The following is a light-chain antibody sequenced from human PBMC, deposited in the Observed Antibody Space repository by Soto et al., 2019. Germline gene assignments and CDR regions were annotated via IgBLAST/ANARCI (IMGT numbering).Light chain of an antibody. CDR3: CSYEGSSTCRVYV. V-gene: IGLV2-23*02. CDR2: EVS. Sequence: QSALTQPASVSGSPGQSITISCTGTSSDVGSYNLVSWYQQHPGKAPKLMIYEVSKRPSGVSNRFSGSKSGNTASLTISGLQAEDEADYYCCSYEGSSTCRVYVFGTGSKVTVL. J-gene: IGLJ1*01. CDR1: SSDVGSYNL.